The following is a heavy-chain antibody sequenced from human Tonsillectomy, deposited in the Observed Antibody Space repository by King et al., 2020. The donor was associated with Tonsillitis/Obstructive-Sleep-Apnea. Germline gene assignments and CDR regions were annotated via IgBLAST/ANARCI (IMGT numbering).Heavy chain of an antibody. CDR2: IKSDGSST. CDR1: GFTFSSYW. V-gene: IGHV3-74*01. D-gene: IGHD2-8*02. Sequence: VQLVESGGGLVQPGGSLRLSCAASGFTFSSYWMHWVRQAPGKGLVWVSRIKSDGSSTSYADSVEGRFTISRDNAKNTLYLQMSSLRAEDTAVYYCARATGGYIDYWGQGTLVIVSS. CDR3: ARATGGYIDY. J-gene: IGHJ4*02.